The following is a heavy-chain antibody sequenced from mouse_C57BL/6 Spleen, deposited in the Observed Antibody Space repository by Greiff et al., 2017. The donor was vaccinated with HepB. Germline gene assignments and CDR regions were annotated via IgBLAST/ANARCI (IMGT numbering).Heavy chain of an antibody. CDR1: GFSFTSYG. J-gene: IGHJ3*01. D-gene: IGHD1-1*01. V-gene: IGHV2-2*01. CDR2: IWSGGST. Sequence: QVQLQQSGPGLVQPSQRLSITCTVSGFSFTSYGLHWVRQSPGKGLEWLGVIWSGGSTDYNADFISRLSISMDNSKSQGFFNMNSLQADDTAIYYCASPFITTVVAPFAYWGQGTLVTVSA. CDR3: ASPFITTVVAPFAY.